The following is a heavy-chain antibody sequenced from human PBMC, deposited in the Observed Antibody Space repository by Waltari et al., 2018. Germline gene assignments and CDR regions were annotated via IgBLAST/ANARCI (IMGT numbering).Heavy chain of an antibody. V-gene: IGHV4-4*07. J-gene: IGHJ2*01. D-gene: IGHD4-17*01. Sequence: QVQLQESGPGLVKPSETLSLTCTVPGGSITGYYWSWIRQTAGKRLEWMGQIYTSGSTIYSPSLRSRVTISVDTSMNQFSLNLNSVTAADTAVYYCAGEDFGDYEWYFDLWGRGTLVTVSS. CDR1: GGSITGYY. CDR3: AGEDFGDYEWYFDL. CDR2: IYTSGST.